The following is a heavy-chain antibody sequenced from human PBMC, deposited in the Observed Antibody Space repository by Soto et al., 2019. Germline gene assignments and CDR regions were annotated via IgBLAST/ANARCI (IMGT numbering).Heavy chain of an antibody. J-gene: IGHJ4*02. Sequence: SETLSLTCAVSGVSLTSGNWWTWVRQSPQRGLEYIGEIFHDGTANYYPSFERRVAMSVDTSRNQFSLKLTSVTAADTVVYFCARLVYDTRLNYMDFDFGGPGTLVTVS. CDR1: GVSLTSGNW. CDR3: ARLVYDTRLNYMDFDF. V-gene: IGHV4-4*02. D-gene: IGHD3-10*01. CDR2: IFHDGTA.